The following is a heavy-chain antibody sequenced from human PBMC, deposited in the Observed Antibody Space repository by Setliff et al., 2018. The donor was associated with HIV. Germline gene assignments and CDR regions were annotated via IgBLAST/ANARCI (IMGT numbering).Heavy chain of an antibody. Sequence: PSETLSLTCTVSGDSITSRPYWTWVRQPAGKGLGWIGRIYTSGSTNYNPSLKSRVSMSIDTSDNQFSLNLNSVTAAGTAVYYCAGEFAYWGQGALVTVSS. D-gene: IGHD3-10*01. CDR1: GDSITSRPY. CDR3: AGEFAY. V-gene: IGHV4-4*07. J-gene: IGHJ4*02. CDR2: IYTSGST.